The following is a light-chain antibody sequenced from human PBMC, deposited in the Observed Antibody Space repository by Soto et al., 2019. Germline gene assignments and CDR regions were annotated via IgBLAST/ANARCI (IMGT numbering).Light chain of an antibody. Sequence: DIQMTQSPSSLSASVGDRVTITCRASQGISNYLAWYQQKPGKVPKLLIYAASTLQSGVPSRFSGSGSGTDFTHTISSLQPEDVATYYGQKYNSPGFTFGPGTKVDIK. J-gene: IGKJ3*01. CDR1: QGISNY. CDR2: AAS. CDR3: QKYNSPGFT. V-gene: IGKV1-27*01.